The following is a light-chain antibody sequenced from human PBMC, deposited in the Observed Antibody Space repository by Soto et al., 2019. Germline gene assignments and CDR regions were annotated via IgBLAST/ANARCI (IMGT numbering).Light chain of an antibody. Sequence: EIVLTQSPGTLSLSRGERDTLSCRASQSVSSNYLAWYQQKPGQAPRLLIYAASRRATGIPDRFSGSGSGTDFTLTISRLEPEDFAVYYCQQYGSSPWTFGQGTKVDI. CDR3: QQYGSSPWT. V-gene: IGKV3-20*01. CDR2: AAS. CDR1: QSVSSNY. J-gene: IGKJ1*01.